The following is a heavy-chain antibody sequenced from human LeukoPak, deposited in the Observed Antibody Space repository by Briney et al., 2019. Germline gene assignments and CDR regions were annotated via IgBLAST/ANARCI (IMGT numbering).Heavy chain of an antibody. CDR3: AKDKAYCDYVWGSYRYSLPMGY. J-gene: IGHJ4*02. V-gene: IGHV3-23*01. CDR2: ISGSGGST. Sequence: GGSLRLSCAASGFTFSSYAMSWVRQAPGKGLEWVSAISGSGGSTYYADSVKGRFTISRDNSKNTLYLQMNSLRAEDTAVYYCAKDKAYCDYVWGSYRYSLPMGYWGQGTLVTVSS. CDR1: GFTFSSYA. D-gene: IGHD3-16*02.